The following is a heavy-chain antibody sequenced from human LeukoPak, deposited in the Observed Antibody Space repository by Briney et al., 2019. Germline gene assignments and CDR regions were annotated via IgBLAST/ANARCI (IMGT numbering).Heavy chain of an antibody. V-gene: IGHV3-21*01. CDR2: ISSSSSYI. CDR3: ARGVGSAYYYYFDY. D-gene: IGHD3-22*01. J-gene: IGHJ4*02. Sequence: GGSLRLSCTTSGFTFSSYSMNWVRQAPGKGLEWVSFISSSSSYIYYADSVKGRFTISRDNAKNSLYLQMSSLRGEDAAVYYCARGVGSAYYYYFDYWGQGTLVTVSS. CDR1: GFTFSSYS.